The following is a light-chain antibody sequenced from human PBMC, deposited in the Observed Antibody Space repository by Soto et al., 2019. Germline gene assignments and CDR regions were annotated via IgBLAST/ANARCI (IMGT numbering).Light chain of an antibody. CDR3: QQYGSSPRIT. V-gene: IGKV3-20*01. J-gene: IGKJ5*01. CDR1: QSVSSSY. CDR2: GAS. Sequence: EIVLPQSPGTLPLSPGERATLSCRASQSVSSSYLAWYQQKPGQAPRLLIYGASSRATGIPDRFSGSGSGTDFTLTISRLAPEDFAVYYCQQYGSSPRITFGQGTRLEIK.